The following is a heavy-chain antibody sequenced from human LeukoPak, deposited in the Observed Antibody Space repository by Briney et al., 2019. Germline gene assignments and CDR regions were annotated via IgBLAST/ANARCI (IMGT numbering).Heavy chain of an antibody. J-gene: IGHJ5*02. D-gene: IGHD6-13*01. V-gene: IGHV5-51*01. CDR3: ARPAYSSSLSSHFDP. CDR2: IYPRDSEI. Sequence: GASLQISCEGSGSRFSTYWIAWVRPLPGKGLEWMGSIYPRDSEIRYSPSFQGQVTISADNSISTAYLQWSSLKASDTAMYYCARPAYSSSLSSHFDPWGQGTLVTVSS. CDR1: GSRFSTYW.